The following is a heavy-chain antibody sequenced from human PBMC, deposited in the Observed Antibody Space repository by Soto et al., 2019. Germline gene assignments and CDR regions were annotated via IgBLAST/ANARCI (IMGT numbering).Heavy chain of an antibody. J-gene: IGHJ4*02. CDR3: ASSVVVPSTMNHFDY. Sequence: GVCLNISWKGAVYSFSNYWIAWVREMPGKGLELMGIIFPADSDTKYSPSFQVQVTISADKSISTSYPQWSSLKASDTAMYYCASSVVVPSTMNHFDYWGQGSLVTVSS. D-gene: IGHD2-15*01. V-gene: IGHV5-51*01. CDR1: VYSFSNYW. CDR2: IFPADSDT.